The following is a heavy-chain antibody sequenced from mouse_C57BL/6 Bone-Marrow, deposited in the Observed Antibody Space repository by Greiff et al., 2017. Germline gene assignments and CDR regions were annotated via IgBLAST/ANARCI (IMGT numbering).Heavy chain of an antibody. J-gene: IGHJ1*03. CDR3: ARHHYYGSSYWYFDV. CDR2: ISSGSIPL. V-gene: IGHV5-17*01. D-gene: IGHD1-1*01. Sequence: EVQGVESGGGLVRPGGSLKLSCAASVFTFSDYGMHWVRQAPEKGLEWVAYISSGSIPLYYADTVKGRFTLYRDNAKNTLCLQITSLRSEDTAMYYCARHHYYGSSYWYFDVWGTGNTVTVSS. CDR1: VFTFSDYG.